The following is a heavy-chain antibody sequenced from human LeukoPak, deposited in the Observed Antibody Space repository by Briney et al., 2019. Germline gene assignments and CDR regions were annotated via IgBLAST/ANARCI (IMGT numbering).Heavy chain of an antibody. CDR3: ARGDHVRIYAESAFDI. CDR1: GGTFISYA. D-gene: IGHD5/OR15-5a*01. J-gene: IGHJ3*02. Sequence: ASVKVSCKASGGTFISYAISWVRQAPGQGVEWMGGIIPIFGTANYAQEFQGRVTMTRDTSTSTVYMELSSLRSEDTAVYYCARGDHVRIYAESAFDIWGQGTMVTVSS. V-gene: IGHV1-69*05. CDR2: IIPIFGTA.